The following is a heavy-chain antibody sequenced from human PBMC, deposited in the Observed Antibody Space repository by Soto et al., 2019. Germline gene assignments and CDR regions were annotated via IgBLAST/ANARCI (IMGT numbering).Heavy chain of an antibody. CDR2: IIPIFGTA. V-gene: IGHV1-69*01. CDR1: GGTFSSYA. CDR3: ARDREGYCCGDCYTFDY. D-gene: IGHD2-21*02. J-gene: IGHJ4*02. Sequence: QVQLVQSGAEVKKPGSSVKVSCKASGGTFSSYAISWVRQAPGQGLEWMGGIIPIFGTANYAQKFQGRVTITADESTSTAYMELSSLRSEDTAVYYCARDREGYCCGDCYTFDYWGQGTLVTVSS.